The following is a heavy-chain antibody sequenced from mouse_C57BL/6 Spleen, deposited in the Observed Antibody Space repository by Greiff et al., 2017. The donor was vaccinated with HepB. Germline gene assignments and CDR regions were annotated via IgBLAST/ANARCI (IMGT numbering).Heavy chain of an antibody. J-gene: IGHJ1*03. CDR3: ARGTVVATGYCDV. D-gene: IGHD1-1*01. CDR1: GYTFTSYW. Sequence: QVQLQQPGAELVMPGASVKLSCKASGYTFTSYWMHWVKQRPGQGLEWIGEIDPSDSYTNYNQKFKGKSTLTVDKSSSKAYMQLSSLTSEDSAVYYCARGTVVATGYCDVWGTGTTVTVSS. CDR2: IDPSDSYT. V-gene: IGHV1-69*01.